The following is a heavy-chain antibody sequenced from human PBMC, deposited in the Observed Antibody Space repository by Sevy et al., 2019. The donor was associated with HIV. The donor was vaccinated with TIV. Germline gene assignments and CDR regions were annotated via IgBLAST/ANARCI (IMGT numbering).Heavy chain of an antibody. Sequence: GGYLRLSCAASGFTFSSYAMSWVRQAPGKGLEWVSAISGSGGSTYYADSVKGRFTISRDNSKNTLYLQMNSLRAEDTAVYYCAKGEYCSSTSCYNGFDYWGQGTLVIVSS. J-gene: IGHJ4*02. D-gene: IGHD2-2*02. CDR3: AKGEYCSSTSCYNGFDY. CDR2: ISGSGGST. V-gene: IGHV3-23*01. CDR1: GFTFSSYA.